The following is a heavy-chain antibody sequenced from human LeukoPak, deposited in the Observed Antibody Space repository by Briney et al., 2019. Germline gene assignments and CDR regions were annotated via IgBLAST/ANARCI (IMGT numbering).Heavy chain of an antibody. D-gene: IGHD6-13*01. CDR1: GFTFSISW. CDR3: ARGGSWYLAY. Sequence: PGGSLRLSCEASGFTFSISWMSWVRQAPGKGLEWVAHIKPDGSDKYYVDSVKGRFTIARDNAKNSLYLQMNSLRAEDTAVYYCARGGSWYLAYWGQGTLVTVSS. V-gene: IGHV3-7*05. J-gene: IGHJ4*02. CDR2: IKPDGSDK.